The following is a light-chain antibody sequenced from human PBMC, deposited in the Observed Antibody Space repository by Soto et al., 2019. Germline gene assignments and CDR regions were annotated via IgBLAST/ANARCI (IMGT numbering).Light chain of an antibody. CDR3: HQYDHWPQT. Sequence: EIVMTQSPATLSVSPGERATLSCAASQSVRSYLAWYQQKPGQAPRLLIHGASTRAPGIPARFSGSGSGTDFTLTISSLQSEDFAVYYCHQYDHWPQTFGQGTKVDIK. CDR1: QSVRSY. CDR2: GAS. V-gene: IGKV3-15*01. J-gene: IGKJ1*01.